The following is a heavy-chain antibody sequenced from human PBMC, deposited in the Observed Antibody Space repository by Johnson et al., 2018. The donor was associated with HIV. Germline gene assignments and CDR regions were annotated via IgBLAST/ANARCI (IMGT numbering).Heavy chain of an antibody. Sequence: EVQLVESGGGLVKPGGSLRLSCAASGFTFNNAWMNWVRQAPGKGLEWVGRIKSKTDGGTTDYAAPVKGRFTISRDDSKNTLYLQMSSLKTEDAAVYYCATGPTGTTTEADAFDIWGQGTMVTVSS. J-gene: IGHJ3*02. CDR1: GFTFNNAW. D-gene: IGHD1-1*01. V-gene: IGHV3-15*01. CDR3: ATGPTGTTTEADAFDI. CDR2: IKSKTDGGTT.